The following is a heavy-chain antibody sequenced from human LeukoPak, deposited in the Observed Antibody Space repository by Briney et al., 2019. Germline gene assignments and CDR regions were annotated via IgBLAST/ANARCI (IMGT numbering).Heavy chain of an antibody. CDR1: GFTFSDYW. CDR3: ARDSRRVGATGGSDL. Sequence: GGSLRLSCAASGFTFSDYWMSWVRQAPGKGLEWVANIKQDGTEKNYLDSVKGRFILSRDNAKNSLYLQLNFLRADGTAVYYCARDSRRVGATGGSDLWGQGTLVTVSS. CDR2: IKQDGTEK. J-gene: IGHJ5*02. V-gene: IGHV3-7*03. D-gene: IGHD1-26*01.